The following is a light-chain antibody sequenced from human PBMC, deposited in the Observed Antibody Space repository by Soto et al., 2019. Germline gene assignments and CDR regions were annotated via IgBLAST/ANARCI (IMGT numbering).Light chain of an antibody. CDR2: DVT. CDR1: TSDVGAYNY. CDR3: SSYTVSGTRV. V-gene: IGLV2-14*01. J-gene: IGLJ2*01. Sequence: QSALTQPASVSGSPGQSITISCTGTTSDVGAYNYVSWYQQYPGKAPKVMIYDVTNRPSGVSNRFSGSKSGNTASLTISGLQPEDEADYYCSSYTVSGTRVFGGGTKLTVL.